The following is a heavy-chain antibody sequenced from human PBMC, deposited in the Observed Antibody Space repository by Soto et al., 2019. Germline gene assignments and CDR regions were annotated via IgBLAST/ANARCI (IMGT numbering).Heavy chain of an antibody. CDR3: AREAYCSGGSCPFDY. V-gene: IGHV4-59*01. J-gene: IGHJ4*02. Sequence: TSETLSLTCTVSGGSISSYYWSWIRQFPGKGLEWIGYIYYSGSTNYNPPLKSRVTISVDTSKNQFSLKLTSVTAADTAVYYCAREAYCSGGSCPFDYWGQGTLVTVSS. CDR1: GGSISSYY. D-gene: IGHD2-15*01. CDR2: IYYSGST.